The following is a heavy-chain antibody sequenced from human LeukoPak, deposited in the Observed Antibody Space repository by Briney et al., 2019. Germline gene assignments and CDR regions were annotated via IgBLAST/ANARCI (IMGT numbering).Heavy chain of an antibody. J-gene: IGHJ4*02. V-gene: IGHV3-23*01. CDR3: AKERRRVDTEMVRSYYFEN. CDR1: GFSFSSSA. CDR2: ITGNGATS. D-gene: IGHD5-18*01. Sequence: GGSLRLSCAGSGFSFSSSAMSWVRQTPGKGLEWVSSITGNGATSYYSDSVKGRFTISRDNSRNTLSLQMSSLRVEDTAVCYCAKERRRVDTEMVRSYYFENWGQGTLVTVSS.